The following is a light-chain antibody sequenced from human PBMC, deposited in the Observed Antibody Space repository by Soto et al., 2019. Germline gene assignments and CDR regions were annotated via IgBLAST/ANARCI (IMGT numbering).Light chain of an antibody. CDR3: QQYYSTPGT. CDR1: QSVLYSSNNKNY. J-gene: IGKJ1*01. Sequence: DIVMTQSPDSLAVSLGERATINCKSSQSVLYSSNNKNYLAWYQQKPGQPPKLLIYWASTRESGVPDRFSGSGSGTDFTLTISSLQAADVAVYYCQQYYSTPGTFGQGTTVEIK. V-gene: IGKV4-1*01. CDR2: WAS.